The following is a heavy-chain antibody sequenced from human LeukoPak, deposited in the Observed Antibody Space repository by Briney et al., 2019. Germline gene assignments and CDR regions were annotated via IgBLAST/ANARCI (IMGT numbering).Heavy chain of an antibody. CDR2: ISWNSGSI. Sequence: PGGSLRLSCAASGFTFDDYAMHWVRQAPGKGLEWVSGISWNSGSIGYADSVKGRFTISRDNAKNSLYLQMNSLRAEDTALCYCAKGLPLDYWGQGTLVTVSS. CDR1: GFTFDDYA. J-gene: IGHJ4*02. CDR3: AKGLPLDY. V-gene: IGHV3-9*01.